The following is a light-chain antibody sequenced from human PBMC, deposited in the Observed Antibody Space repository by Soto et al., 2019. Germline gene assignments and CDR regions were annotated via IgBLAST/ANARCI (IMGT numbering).Light chain of an antibody. CDR3: SSYAGSNTDV. V-gene: IGLV2-8*01. CDR2: EAS. J-gene: IGLJ1*01. Sequence: QSALAQPPSASGSPGQSVTISCTGTISDVGGYIYVSWYQHHPGKAPKLMIYEASKRPSGVPDRFSGSKSGNTASLTVSGLQAEDEADYYCSSYAGSNTDVFGTGTKLTVL. CDR1: ISDVGGYIY.